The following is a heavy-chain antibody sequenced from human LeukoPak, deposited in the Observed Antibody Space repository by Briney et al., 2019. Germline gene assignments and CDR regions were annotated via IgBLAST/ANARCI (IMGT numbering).Heavy chain of an antibody. Sequence: SETLSLTCTVSGGSISSYYWSWIRQPAGKGLEWIGHVYSSGSANYNPSLRSRVTVSVDTSKNQFSLNLTSVTAADTAMHYCARSNWNRGYFYMDVWGKGTTVTVSS. CDR3: ARSNWNRGYFYMDV. D-gene: IGHD1/OR15-1a*01. V-gene: IGHV4-4*07. J-gene: IGHJ6*03. CDR1: GGSISSYY. CDR2: VYSSGSA.